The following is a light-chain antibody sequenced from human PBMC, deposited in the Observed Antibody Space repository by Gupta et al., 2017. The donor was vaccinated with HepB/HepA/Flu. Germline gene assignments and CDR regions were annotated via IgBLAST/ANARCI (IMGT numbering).Light chain of an antibody. Sequence: SYELTQPPSVSVSPGQTASITCSGDNLGDKYACWYQQRPGQSPVLVIYQDTKRPSGIPERFSGSNSGNTATLTISGTQAGDEADYYCQAWDSSTAVYVFGTETKVTVL. V-gene: IGLV3-1*01. CDR2: QDT. CDR3: QAWDSSTAVYV. CDR1: NLGDKY. J-gene: IGLJ1*01.